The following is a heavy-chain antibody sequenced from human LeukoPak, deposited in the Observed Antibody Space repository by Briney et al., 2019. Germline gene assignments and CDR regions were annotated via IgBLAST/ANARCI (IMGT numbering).Heavy chain of an antibody. V-gene: IGHV3-21*01. Sequence: PGGSLRLSCAASGFTFSSYSVNWVRQAPGKGLEWVSSISSSSSYIYYADSVKGRFTISRDNAKNSLYLQMNSLRAEDTAVYYCARDRSGYDSSGYRAFDIWGQGTMVTVSS. D-gene: IGHD3-22*01. CDR3: ARDRSGYDSSGYRAFDI. J-gene: IGHJ3*02. CDR1: GFTFSSYS. CDR2: ISSSSSYI.